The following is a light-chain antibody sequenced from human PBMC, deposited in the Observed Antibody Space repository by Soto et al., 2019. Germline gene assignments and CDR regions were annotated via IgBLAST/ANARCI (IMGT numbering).Light chain of an antibody. CDR1: ESVSGGS. CDR3: QQDGISPRT. J-gene: IGKJ1*01. V-gene: IGKV3-20*01. CDR2: ASS. Sequence: VLTHSPVTLSLSPGERATLSCRASESVSGGSLAWYQQRPGQAPRLLIYASSSRATGIPDRFSGSGSGTDFTLTITRLEPEDFAVYYCQQDGISPRTFGQGTKV.